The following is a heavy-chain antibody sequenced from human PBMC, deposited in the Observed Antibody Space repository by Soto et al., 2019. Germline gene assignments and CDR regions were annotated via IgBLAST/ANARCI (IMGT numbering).Heavy chain of an antibody. CDR1: GFTFSSYW. V-gene: IGHV3-74*01. J-gene: IGHJ6*02. CDR2: INSDGSST. D-gene: IGHD6-6*01. CDR3: ARGDSSSPTTYYYYYYGMDV. Sequence: GGSLRLSCAASGFTFSSYWMHWVRQAPGKGLVWVSRINSDGSSTSYADSVKGRFTISRDNAKNTLYLQMNSLGAEDTAVYYCARGDSSSPTTYYYYYYGMDVWGQGTTVTVSS.